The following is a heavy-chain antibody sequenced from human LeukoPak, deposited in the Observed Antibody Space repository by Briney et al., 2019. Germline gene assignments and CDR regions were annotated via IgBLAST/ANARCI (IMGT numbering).Heavy chain of an antibody. J-gene: IGHJ4*02. CDR3: ARDLGLLWFGESLWGFDY. D-gene: IGHD3-10*01. V-gene: IGHV1-18*01. Sequence: ASVKVSCKASGYTFTNYGISWVRQAPGQGLEWMGWISAYNGNTNYAQKLQGRVTMTTDTSTSTAYMELRSLRSDDTAVYYCARDLGLLWFGESLWGFDYWGQGTLVTVSS. CDR2: ISAYNGNT. CDR1: GYTFTNYG.